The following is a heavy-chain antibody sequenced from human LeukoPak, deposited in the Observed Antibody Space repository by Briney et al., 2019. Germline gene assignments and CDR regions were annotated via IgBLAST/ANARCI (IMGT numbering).Heavy chain of an antibody. V-gene: IGHV1-2*02. D-gene: IGHD5-18*01. Sequence: GASVKVSCKASGYTFTGYYMHWVRQAPGQGLEWMGWINPNSGGTNYAQKFQGRVTMTRDTSISTAYMELSRLRSDDTAGYYCARFLLVFGGYSYGYRAFDIWGQGTMVTVSS. CDR2: INPNSGGT. CDR1: GYTFTGYY. CDR3: ARFLLVFGGYSYGYRAFDI. J-gene: IGHJ3*02.